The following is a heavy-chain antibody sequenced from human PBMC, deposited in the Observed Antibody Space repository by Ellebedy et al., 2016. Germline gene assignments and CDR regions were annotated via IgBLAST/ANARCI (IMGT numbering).Heavy chain of an antibody. D-gene: IGHD4-17*01. CDR3: AKVGAYGDYAVDY. CDR1: GFTFSSYA. J-gene: IGHJ4*02. V-gene: IGHV3-23*01. CDR2: ISGSGGST. Sequence: GESLKISXAASGFTFSSYAMSWVRQAPGKGLEWVSAISGSGGSTYYADSVKGRFTISRDNSKNTLYLQMNSLRAEDTAVYYCAKVGAYGDYAVDYWGQGTLVTVSS.